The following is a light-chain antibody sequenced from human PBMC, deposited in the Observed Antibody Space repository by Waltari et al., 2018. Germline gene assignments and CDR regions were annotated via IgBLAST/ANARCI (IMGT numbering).Light chain of an antibody. CDR3: SSYTTRYIHV. CDR2: GVT. CDR1: NSDLGAYDF. Sequence: QSALTQPASVSGSPGQSITISCTGPNSDLGAYDFVSWYQQHPGKAPKLIIYGVTYRPSGVSNRFSGSKSGDTASLTISELQAEDESDYYCSSYTTRYIHVFGTGTKVTVL. V-gene: IGLV2-14*01. J-gene: IGLJ1*01.